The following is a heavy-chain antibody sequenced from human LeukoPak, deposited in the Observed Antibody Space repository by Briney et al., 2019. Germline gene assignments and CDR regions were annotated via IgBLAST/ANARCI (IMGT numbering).Heavy chain of an antibody. CDR3: AKDRLGGWPSGAFDY. V-gene: IGHV3-30*18. D-gene: IGHD6-19*01. CDR1: GFTFSSYG. CDR2: ISYDGGYT. Sequence: GGSLRLSCAASGFTFSSYGIHGVRQAPRKGPEWVSVISYDGGYTYYADSVKGGFTISRDNSKNTLYLQMNSLRAEDTAVYYCAKDRLGGWPSGAFDYWGQGTLVTVSS. J-gene: IGHJ4*02.